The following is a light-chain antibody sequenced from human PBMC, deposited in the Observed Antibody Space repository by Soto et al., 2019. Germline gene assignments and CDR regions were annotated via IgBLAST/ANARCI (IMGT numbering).Light chain of an antibody. V-gene: IGKV3-20*01. CDR1: QSVSSKY. J-gene: IGKJ4*01. CDR3: QQYGGSPT. Sequence: EIVLTQSPGTLSLSPGERVTLSCRASQSVSSKYLAWYQQKPGQAPRLLIYGASSRATGIPDRFSGSGSGTDFILIISRLEPEDSAVYYCQQYGGSPTFGGGTKVEIK. CDR2: GAS.